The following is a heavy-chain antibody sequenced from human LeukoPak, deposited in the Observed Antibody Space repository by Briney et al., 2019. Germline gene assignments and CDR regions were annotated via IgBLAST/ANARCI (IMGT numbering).Heavy chain of an antibody. D-gene: IGHD3-22*01. CDR1: GGTFSSYA. J-gene: IGHJ1*01. CDR3: ARNAPNYYDSSGYYAPPAEYFHH. Sequence: GASVKVSCKASGGTFSSYAISWVRQAPGQGLEWMGMIIPIFGTANYAQKFQGRVAITTDESTSAAYVEVSSLRSEGTAVYLFARNAPNYYDSSGYYAPPAEYFHHWGQGTLVTVSS. V-gene: IGHV1-69*05. CDR2: IIPIFGTA.